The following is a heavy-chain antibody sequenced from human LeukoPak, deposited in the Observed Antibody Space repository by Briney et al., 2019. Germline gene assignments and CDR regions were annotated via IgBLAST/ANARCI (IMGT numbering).Heavy chain of an antibody. CDR1: GDSISSYY. CDR2: IYISGST. CDR3: ARDQGSGWYYFDY. Sequence: SETLSLTCTVSGDSISSYYWSWIRQPAGKGLEWIGRIYISGSTKYNPSLKSRVTMSVDTSKNHFSLKLRSVTAADTAVYYCARDQGSGWYYFDYWGQGSLVTVSS. D-gene: IGHD3-22*01. J-gene: IGHJ4*02. V-gene: IGHV4-4*07.